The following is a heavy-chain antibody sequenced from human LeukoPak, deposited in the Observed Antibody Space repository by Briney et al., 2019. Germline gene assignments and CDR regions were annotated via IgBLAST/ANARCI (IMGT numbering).Heavy chain of an antibody. CDR1: GYTFTSYD. V-gene: IGHV1-8*01. J-gene: IGHJ6*03. CDR2: MNPNSGNT. D-gene: IGHD6-13*01. CDR3: ARVRQQLVPHYYYYMDV. Sequence: ASVKVSYKASGYTFTSYDINWVRQATGQGLEWMGWMNPNSGNTGYAQKFQGRVTMTRNTSISTAYMELSSLRSEDTAVYYCARVRQQLVPHYYYYMDVWGKGTTVTVSS.